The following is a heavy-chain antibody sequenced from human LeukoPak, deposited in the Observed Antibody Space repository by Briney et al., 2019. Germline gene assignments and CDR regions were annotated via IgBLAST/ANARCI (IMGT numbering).Heavy chain of an antibody. CDR3: ARVARRYYGSGSPDWYFDL. J-gene: IGHJ2*01. CDR1: GGSISSYY. CDR2: IYYSGST. V-gene: IGHV4-59*12. Sequence: PSETLSLTCTVSGGSISSYYWSWIRQPPGKGLEWIGYIYYSGSTNYNPSLKSRVTMSVDTSKNQFSLKLSSVTAADTAVYYCARVARRYYGSGSPDWYFDLWGRGTLVTVSS. D-gene: IGHD3-10*01.